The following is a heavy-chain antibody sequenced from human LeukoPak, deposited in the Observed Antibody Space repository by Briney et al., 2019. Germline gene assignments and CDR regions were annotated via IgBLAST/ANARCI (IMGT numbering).Heavy chain of an antibody. V-gene: IGHV1-2*04. CDR3: ARMGITGTTFYY. CDR1: GYTFTGYY. Sequence: ASVKVSCKASGYTFTGYYMHWVRQAPGQGLEWMGWISPNSGGTNYAQKFQGWVTMTRDTSISTAYMELSRLRSDDTAVYYCARMGITGTTFYYWGQGTLVTVSS. D-gene: IGHD1-1*01. J-gene: IGHJ4*02. CDR2: ISPNSGGT.